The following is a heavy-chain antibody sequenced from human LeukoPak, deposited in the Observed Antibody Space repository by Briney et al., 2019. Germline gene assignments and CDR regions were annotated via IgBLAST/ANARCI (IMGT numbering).Heavy chain of an antibody. Sequence: GGSLRLSCAASGFTFSSYSMNWVHQAPGKGLEWVSSISSSGSYISYADSVKGRFTISRDNAKNSLYLQMNSLRAEDTAVYYCARDIGEWFGERWAFDDYWGQGTLVTVSS. D-gene: IGHD3-10*01. CDR2: ISSSGSYI. CDR3: ARDIGEWFGERWAFDDY. V-gene: IGHV3-21*01. J-gene: IGHJ4*02. CDR1: GFTFSSYS.